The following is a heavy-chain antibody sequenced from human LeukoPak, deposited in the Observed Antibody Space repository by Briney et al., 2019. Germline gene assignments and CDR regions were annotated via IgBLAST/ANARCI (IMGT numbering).Heavy chain of an antibody. CDR2: INHSGST. V-gene: IGHV4-34*01. J-gene: IGHJ4*02. CDR3: AIYGSGSYYKDY. CDR1: GGSFSGYY. Sequence: SETLSLTCAVYGGSFSGYYWSWIRQPPGKGLEWIGEINHSGSTNYNPSLKSRVTISVDTSKNQFSLKLSSVTAADMAVYYCAIYGSGSYYKDYWGQGTLVTVSS. D-gene: IGHD3-10*01.